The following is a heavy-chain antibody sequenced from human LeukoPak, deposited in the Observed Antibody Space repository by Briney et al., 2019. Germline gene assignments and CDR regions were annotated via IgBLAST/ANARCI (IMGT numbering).Heavy chain of an antibody. V-gene: IGHV1-8*01. CDR3: AMSSVVVPAATPHPLDY. D-gene: IGHD2-2*01. Sequence: ASVKVSCKASGYTFTSYDINWVRQATGQGLEWMGWMNPNSGNTGYAQKFQGRVTMTRNTSISTAYMELSSLRSDDTAVYYCAMSSVVVPAATPHPLDYWGQGTLVTVSS. CDR1: GYTFTSYD. J-gene: IGHJ4*02. CDR2: MNPNSGNT.